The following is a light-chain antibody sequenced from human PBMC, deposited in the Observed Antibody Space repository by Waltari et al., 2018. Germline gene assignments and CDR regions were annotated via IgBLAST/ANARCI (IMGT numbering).Light chain of an antibody. Sequence: QSVLTQPPSASGTPGRRVTISCSGTIYNIGINTVNWYQQFPGSAPKLLLFSPPQRPSGVPVRFSASKSGTSASLAINGLQAADEADYYCGAWDDGVKEWVFGGGTKLTVL. CDR2: SPP. V-gene: IGLV1-44*01. CDR1: IYNIGINT. CDR3: GAWDDGVKEWV. J-gene: IGLJ3*02.